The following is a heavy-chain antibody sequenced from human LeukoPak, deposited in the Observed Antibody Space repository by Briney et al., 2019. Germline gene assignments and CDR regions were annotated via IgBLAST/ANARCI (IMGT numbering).Heavy chain of an antibody. CDR1: GFTFSSYS. CDR3: ARDLGQLWSNNWFDP. D-gene: IGHD5-18*01. CDR2: ISSSGSTI. J-gene: IGHJ5*02. V-gene: IGHV3-48*04. Sequence: GGSLRLSCAASGFTFSSYSMNWVRQAPGKGLEWVSYISSSGSTIYYADSVKGRFTISRDNAKNSLYLQMNSLRAEDTAVYYYARDLGQLWSNNWFDPWGQGTLVTVSS.